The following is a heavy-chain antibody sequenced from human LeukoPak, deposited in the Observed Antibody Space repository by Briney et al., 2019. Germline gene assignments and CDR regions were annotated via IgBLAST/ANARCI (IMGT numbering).Heavy chain of an antibody. CDR1: GGSISSGSYY. V-gene: IGHV4-61*02. D-gene: IGHD6-19*01. Sequence: SETLSLTCTVSGGSISSGSYYWSWIRQPAGKGLEWIGRIYTSGSTNYNPSLKSRVTISVDKSKNQFSLKLSSVTAADTAVYYCAGPGYSSGWYDYWGQGTLVTVSS. CDR2: IYTSGST. J-gene: IGHJ4*02. CDR3: AGPGYSSGWYDY.